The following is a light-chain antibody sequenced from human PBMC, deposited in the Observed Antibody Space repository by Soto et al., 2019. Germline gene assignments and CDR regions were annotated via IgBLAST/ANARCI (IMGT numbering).Light chain of an antibody. Sequence: EIVSSQSPGILSLSPGERAALSCRASQSVSGHLAWYQQKPGQAPRLLIYSVSSRATGIPGRFSGSGSGTDFTLTITGLEPEDFAVYYCQQYNNWPLTFGQGTRLEIK. V-gene: IGKV3D-15*01. CDR3: QQYNNWPLT. CDR1: QSVSGH. J-gene: IGKJ5*01. CDR2: SVS.